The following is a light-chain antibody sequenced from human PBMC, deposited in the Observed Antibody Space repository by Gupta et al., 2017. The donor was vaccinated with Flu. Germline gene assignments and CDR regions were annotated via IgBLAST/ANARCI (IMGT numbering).Light chain of an antibody. Sequence: VTTSSTAASSYVGGSSYVTWYQQHPGKAPKLMIYSNSKRPSGVPDRFSGSKSGNAASLTICGLQAEDEADYYCAAYEHSNNGVFGGGTKLTVL. CDR2: SNS. CDR1: SSYVGGSSY. J-gene: IGLJ3*02. V-gene: IGLV2-8*01. CDR3: AAYEHSNNGV.